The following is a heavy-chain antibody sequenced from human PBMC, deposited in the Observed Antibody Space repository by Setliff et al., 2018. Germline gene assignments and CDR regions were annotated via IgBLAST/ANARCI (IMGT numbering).Heavy chain of an antibody. CDR2: ISDRSGSTI. J-gene: IGHJ5*02. D-gene: IGHD3-22*01. CDR1: GFTFSDYY. V-gene: IGHV3-11*04. CDR3: ARGNFYYFDRTGRGPNWFDP. Sequence: PGGSLRLSCVVSGFTFSDYYMSWIRQAPGKGLEWVSYISDRSGSTIYYADSVKGRFTISRDNATNSLYLQMNSLRAEDTAVYYCARGNFYYFDRTGRGPNWFDPWGQGTLVTVSS.